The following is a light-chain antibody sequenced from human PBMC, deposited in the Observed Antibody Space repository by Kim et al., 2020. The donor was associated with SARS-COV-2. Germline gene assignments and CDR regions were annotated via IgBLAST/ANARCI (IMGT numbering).Light chain of an antibody. J-gene: IGKJ2*01. CDR2: AAS. CDR3: QQYDIWPRT. V-gene: IGKV3-15*01. CDR1: QNVNTN. Sequence: VSPGGRATLSCRSSQNVNTNLAWYQQKPGQTPRILIYAASTRATGIPLRFSGSGSGTEFTLTISNLQPEDFAVYHCQQYDIWPRTFGQGTKLEI.